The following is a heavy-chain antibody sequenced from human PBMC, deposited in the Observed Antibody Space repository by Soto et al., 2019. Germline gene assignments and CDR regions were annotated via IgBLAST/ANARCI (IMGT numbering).Heavy chain of an antibody. Sequence: QVQLVESGGGVVQPGRSLRLSCAASGFTFSSYGMHWVRQAPGKGLEWVAVISYDGSNKYYADSVKGRFTISRDNSKNTLYLQMNSLRAEDTAVYYCVKGFLRRITIFGVVDYWGQGTLVTVSS. CDR3: VKGFLRRITIFGVVDY. CDR1: GFTFSSYG. CDR2: ISYDGSNK. D-gene: IGHD3-3*01. J-gene: IGHJ4*02. V-gene: IGHV3-30*18.